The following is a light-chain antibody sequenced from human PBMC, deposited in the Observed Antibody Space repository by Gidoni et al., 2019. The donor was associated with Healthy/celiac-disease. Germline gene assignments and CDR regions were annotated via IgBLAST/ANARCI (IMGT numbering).Light chain of an antibody. CDR1: PSVSSN. CDR2: GAS. Sequence: EIVMTQSPATLSVSPGERATLSCRASPSVSSNLAWYQQKPGQAPRHLIYGASTRATGIPARCSGSGSGTEFTLTISSLQSEDFAVYYCQQYNNWLGTFGQGTKVEIK. J-gene: IGKJ1*01. CDR3: QQYNNWLGT. V-gene: IGKV3-15*01.